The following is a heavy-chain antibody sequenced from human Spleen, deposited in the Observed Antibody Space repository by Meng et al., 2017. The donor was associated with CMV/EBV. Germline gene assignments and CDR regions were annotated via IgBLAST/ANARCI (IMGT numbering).Heavy chain of an antibody. CDR3: ARLRGPTPSGNAFDI. CDR1: GFTFSRYA. Sequence: GESLRLSCAASGFTFSRYAMSWVRQAPGKGLEWVSAISGSGGTTYYADSVKGRFTISRDNAKNSLYLQMNRLRAEDTALYYCARLRGPTPSGNAFDIWGQGTMVTVSS. CDR2: ISGSGGTT. V-gene: IGHV3-23*01. D-gene: IGHD1-26*01. J-gene: IGHJ3*02.